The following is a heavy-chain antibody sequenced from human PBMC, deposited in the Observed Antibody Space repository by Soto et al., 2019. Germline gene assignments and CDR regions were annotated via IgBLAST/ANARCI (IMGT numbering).Heavy chain of an antibody. D-gene: IGHD3-22*01. CDR1: GYTFTSYG. Sequence: ASVKVSCKASGYTFTSYGISWVRQAPGQGLEWMGWISAYNGNTNYAQKLQGRVTMTTDTFTSTAYMELRSLRSDDTAVYYCARDRTYYYDSRYFTGAFDIWGQGTRVT. CDR2: ISAYNGNT. V-gene: IGHV1-18*04. CDR3: ARDRTYYYDSRYFTGAFDI. J-gene: IGHJ3*02.